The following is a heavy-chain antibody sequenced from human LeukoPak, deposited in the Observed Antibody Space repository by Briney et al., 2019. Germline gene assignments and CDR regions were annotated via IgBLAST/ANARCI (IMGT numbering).Heavy chain of an antibody. CDR3: ATQKRDYYDSSGLD. J-gene: IGHJ4*02. D-gene: IGHD3-22*01. V-gene: IGHV1-69-2*01. CDR1: GYTFTDYY. CDR2: VDPEDGET. Sequence: VKVSCKVSGYTFTDYYMHWVHQAPGKGLEWVGLVDPEDGETIYAEKFQGRVTITADTSTNTAYMELSSLRSEDTAVYYCATQKRDYYDSSGLDWGQGTLVTVSS.